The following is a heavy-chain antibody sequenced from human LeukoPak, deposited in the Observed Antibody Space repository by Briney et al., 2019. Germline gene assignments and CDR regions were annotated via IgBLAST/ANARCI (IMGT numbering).Heavy chain of an antibody. CDR2: INPDSGFT. V-gene: IGHV1-2*04. D-gene: IGHD3-3*01. J-gene: IGHJ5*01. Sequence: GASVKVSCRASTNTFTAYYIHWVRQAPGQGLEWIGWINPDSGFTDSIQKFQGWVTMTRDMSSSTAYMELSRLTSDDTAVYYCARGTATYYDLGFDSWGQGTLVSVSS. CDR3: ARGTATYYDLGFDS. CDR1: TNTFTAYY.